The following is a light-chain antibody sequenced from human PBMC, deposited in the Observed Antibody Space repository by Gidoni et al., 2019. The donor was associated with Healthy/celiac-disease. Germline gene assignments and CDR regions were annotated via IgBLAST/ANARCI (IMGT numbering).Light chain of an antibody. CDR3: AAWDDSLSGLV. CDR1: SSNIGSNY. J-gene: IGLJ2*01. Sequence: QSVLTQPPSAYGTPGQRVTISCSGSSSNIGSNYVYWYQQLPGTAPNLLIYRNNQRPSGVPDRFSGSKSGTSASLAISGLRSEDEADYYCAAWDDSLSGLVFGGGTKLTVL. V-gene: IGLV1-47*01. CDR2: RNN.